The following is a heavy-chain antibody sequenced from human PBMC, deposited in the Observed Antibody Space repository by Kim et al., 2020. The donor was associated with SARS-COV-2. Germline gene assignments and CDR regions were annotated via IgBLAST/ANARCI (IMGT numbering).Heavy chain of an antibody. CDR3: VRAAGFLDFYFDY. Sequence: ASVKVSCKASGYTFTSYAMHWVRQAPGQRLEWMGWINTGNGNTKYSQKFQGRVTITRDTSASTAYIELSTLRSEDTAVYYCVRAAGFLDFYFDYWGQGTLVTVSS. V-gene: IGHV1-3*04. CDR2: INTGNGNT. CDR1: GYTFTSYA. D-gene: IGHD3-10*01. J-gene: IGHJ4*02.